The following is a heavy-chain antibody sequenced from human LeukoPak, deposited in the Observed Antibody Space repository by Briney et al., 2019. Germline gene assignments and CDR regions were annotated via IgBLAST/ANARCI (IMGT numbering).Heavy chain of an antibody. CDR2: ISGSGGST. CDR3: AKMGVVAARPGTFDY. CDR1: GFTFTSYA. J-gene: IGHJ4*02. V-gene: IGHV3-23*01. D-gene: IGHD6-6*01. Sequence: GGSLRLSCAASGFTFTSYAMSWVRQAPGKGLEWVSAISGSGGSTYHANSVKGRFTISRDNSKNTLYLQMNSLRAEDTAVYYCAKMGVVAARPGTFDYWGQGTLVTVSS.